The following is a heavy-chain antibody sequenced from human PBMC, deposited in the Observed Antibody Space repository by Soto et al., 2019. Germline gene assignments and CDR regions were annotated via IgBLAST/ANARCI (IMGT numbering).Heavy chain of an antibody. D-gene: IGHD3-22*01. J-gene: IGHJ4*02. CDR1: GYTFTSYG. CDR2: INPGNGNT. V-gene: IGHV1-3*01. Sequence: ASVKVSCKASGYTFTSYGMNWVRQAPGRGLEWMGWINPGNGNTKYSQKSQGRVIIERGTSASTAYMELSSLRSEDTAVYYCARGGYFDSSNYLAYWGLGTLVTVSS. CDR3: ARGGYFDSSNYLAY.